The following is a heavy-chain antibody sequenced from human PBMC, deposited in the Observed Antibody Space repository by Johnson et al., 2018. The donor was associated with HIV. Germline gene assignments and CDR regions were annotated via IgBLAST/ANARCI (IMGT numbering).Heavy chain of an antibody. J-gene: IGHJ3*02. V-gene: IGHV3-30*18. Sequence: QVQLVESGGGVVQPGRSLRLSCAASGFTFSSYGMHWVRQAPGKGLDWVAVISYDGSNKYYADSVKGRFTISRDNSKNSLYLQMNSLRAEDTAVYYCAKEMYYNFWSVQDAFDIWGQGTMVTVSS. D-gene: IGHD3-3*01. CDR3: AKEMYYNFWSVQDAFDI. CDR2: ISYDGSNK. CDR1: GFTFSSYG.